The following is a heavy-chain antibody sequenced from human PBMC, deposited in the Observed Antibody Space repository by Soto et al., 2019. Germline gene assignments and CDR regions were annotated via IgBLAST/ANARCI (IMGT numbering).Heavy chain of an antibody. J-gene: IGHJ4*02. Sequence: PAETLSLTCTVSGGSISRAGYFWSWIRQHPEKGLEWIGYIYYSGSTYYNPSLKSRVTISVDTSKNQFSLKLSSVTAADTAVYYCARRRSYDFWSGYRGYDFDYWGQGTLVTVSS. CDR3: ARRRSYDFWSGYRGYDFDY. CDR1: GGSISRAGYF. V-gene: IGHV4-39*01. D-gene: IGHD3-3*01. CDR2: IYYSGST.